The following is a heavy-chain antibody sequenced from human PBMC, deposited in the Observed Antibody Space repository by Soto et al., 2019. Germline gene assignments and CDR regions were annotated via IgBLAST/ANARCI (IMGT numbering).Heavy chain of an antibody. V-gene: IGHV3-33*01. D-gene: IGHD5-12*01. CDR2: VWYDGGNK. J-gene: IGHJ6*02. CDR3: VRAAGYSGNDYVYYYGMDV. CDR1: GFTFRNYG. Sequence: QVQLVESGGGVVQPGRSLRLSCAASGFTFRNYGMHWVRQAPAKGLEWVALVWYDGGNKNYVDSVKGRFTISRDNSKNTLYLQMNSLRDEDKDVYYCVRAAGYSGNDYVYYYGMDVWGQGTTVTVSS.